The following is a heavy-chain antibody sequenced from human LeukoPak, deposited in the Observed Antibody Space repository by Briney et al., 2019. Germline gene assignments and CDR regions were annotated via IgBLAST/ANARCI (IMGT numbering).Heavy chain of an antibody. D-gene: IGHD2-15*01. J-gene: IGHJ4*02. V-gene: IGHV3-74*01. Sequence: PWGSLRLSCAASGFTFSSYWMHWVRQAPGKGLVWVSRINSDGSSTSYADSVKGRFTISRDNAKNTLYLQMNSLRAEDTAVHYCASGVVRHGYWGQGTLVTVSS. CDR1: GFTFSSYW. CDR3: ASGVVRHGY. CDR2: INSDGSST.